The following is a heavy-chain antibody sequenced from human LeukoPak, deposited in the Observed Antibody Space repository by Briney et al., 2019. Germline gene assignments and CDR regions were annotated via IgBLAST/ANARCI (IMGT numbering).Heavy chain of an antibody. Sequence: SETLPLTCTVSGYSISSGYYWGWIRQPPGKGLEWIGSIYHSGSTYYNPSLKSRVTISVDTSKNQFSLKLSSVTAADTAVYYCARSPPPYNWNDGGLFDYWGQGTLVTVSS. CDR1: GYSISSGYY. J-gene: IGHJ4*02. CDR3: ARSPPPYNWNDGGLFDY. D-gene: IGHD1-20*01. CDR2: IYHSGST. V-gene: IGHV4-38-2*02.